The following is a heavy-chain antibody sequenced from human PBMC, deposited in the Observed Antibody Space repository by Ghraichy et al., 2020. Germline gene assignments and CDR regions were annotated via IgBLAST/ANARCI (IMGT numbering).Heavy chain of an antibody. V-gene: IGHV4-59*11. CDR1: GGSISGHS. CDR3: ARRVCTSRTCYPPESSWFAP. J-gene: IGHJ5*02. D-gene: IGHD2-15*01. Sequence: SETLSLTCTVSGGSISGHSWNWIRQPPGKGLEWIGFIYDTGNGYYNPSLESRVAISLDTSKNQFSLKMNSMAAADTAIYYCARRVCTSRTCYPPESSWFAPWGQGILVTVSS. CDR2: IYDTGNG.